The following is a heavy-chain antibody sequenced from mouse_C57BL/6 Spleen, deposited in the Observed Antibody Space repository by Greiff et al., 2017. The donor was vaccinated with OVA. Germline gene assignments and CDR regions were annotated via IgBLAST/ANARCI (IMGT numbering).Heavy chain of an antibody. Sequence: VQLQQSGPELVKPGASVKISCKASGYSFTDYNMNWVKQSNGKSLEWIGVINPNYGTTSYNQKFKGKATLTVDQSSSTAYMQLNSLTSEDSAVYYCASPYYGSSYDAMVYWGQGTSVTVPS. CDR2: INPNYGTT. CDR1: GYSFTDYN. V-gene: IGHV1-39*01. D-gene: IGHD1-1*01. J-gene: IGHJ4*01. CDR3: ASPYYGSSYDAMVY.